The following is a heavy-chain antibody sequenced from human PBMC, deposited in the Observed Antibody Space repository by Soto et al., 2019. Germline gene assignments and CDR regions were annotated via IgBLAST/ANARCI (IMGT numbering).Heavy chain of an antibody. D-gene: IGHD3-16*01. CDR3: ARDLSVAYDYIWGSTDFDY. CDR1: GFTFSSYS. V-gene: IGHV3-48*01. J-gene: IGHJ4*02. CDR2: ISSSSSTI. Sequence: GGSLRLSCAASGFTFSSYSMNWVRQAPGKGLEWVSYISSSSSTIYYADSVKGRFTISRDNAKNSLYLQMNSLRAEDTAVYYCARDLSVAYDYIWGSTDFDYWGQGTLVTVSS.